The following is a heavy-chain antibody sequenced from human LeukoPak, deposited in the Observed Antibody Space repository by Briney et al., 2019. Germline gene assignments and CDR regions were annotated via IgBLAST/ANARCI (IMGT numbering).Heavy chain of an antibody. CDR2: IYHSGST. D-gene: IGHD3-22*01. CDR3: ARGDDSSRGNWFDP. CDR1: GGSVSSSNW. V-gene: IGHV4-4*03. Sequence: PGTLCLTCAVSGGSVSSSNWWSWVRQPPGKGLEWIGEIYHSGSTNYNPSLKSRVTISVDKSKNQFSLKLSSVTAADTAVYYCARGDDSSRGNWFDPWGQGTLVTVSS. J-gene: IGHJ5*02.